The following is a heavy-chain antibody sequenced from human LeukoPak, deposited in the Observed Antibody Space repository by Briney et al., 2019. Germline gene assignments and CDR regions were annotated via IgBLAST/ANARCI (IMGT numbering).Heavy chain of an antibody. D-gene: IGHD3-3*01. Sequence: SETLSLTCAVYGGSFSGYYWSWIRQPPGKGLEWIGEINHSGSTNYNPSLKSRVTISVDTSKNQFSLKLSSVTAADTAVYYCARDYDFWSGLPETHGFDIWGQGTMVTVSS. V-gene: IGHV4-34*01. J-gene: IGHJ3*02. CDR1: GGSFSGYY. CDR3: ARDYDFWSGLPETHGFDI. CDR2: INHSGST.